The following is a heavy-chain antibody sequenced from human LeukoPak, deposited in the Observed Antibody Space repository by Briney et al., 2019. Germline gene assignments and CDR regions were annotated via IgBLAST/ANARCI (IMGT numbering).Heavy chain of an antibody. D-gene: IGHD1-26*01. J-gene: IGHJ4*02. Sequence: GGSLRLSCAASGFTFSDHYMDWVRQAPGKGLEWVGRAKNKANSYTTEYAASVKGRFTISRDGSQNSLYLQMNSLKTENTAVYYCARVEWRGSYFIDYWGQGTLVTVFS. CDR3: ARVEWRGSYFIDY. CDR2: AKNKANSYTT. V-gene: IGHV3-72*01. CDR1: GFTFSDHY.